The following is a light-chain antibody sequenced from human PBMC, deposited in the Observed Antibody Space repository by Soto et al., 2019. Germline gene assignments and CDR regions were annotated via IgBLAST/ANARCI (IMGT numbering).Light chain of an antibody. V-gene: IGKV1-9*01. CDR2: AAS. Sequence: DIQLTQSPSFLSASVGDRVTITCRASQGISSYLAWYQQKPGKAPKLLIYAASTLQSGVPSRFSGSGSGTEFTLASSSLQPEDFATYYCQHGFTFGPGTKVDIK. CDR1: QGISSY. CDR3: QHGFT. J-gene: IGKJ3*01.